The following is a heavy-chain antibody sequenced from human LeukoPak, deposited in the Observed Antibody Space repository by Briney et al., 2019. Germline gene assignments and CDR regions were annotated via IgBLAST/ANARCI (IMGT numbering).Heavy chain of an antibody. J-gene: IGHJ4*02. Sequence: GALRLSCAASGFTFSTYSMNWVRQAPGRGLEWISYITSSSGTMYYGDSVKGRFTISRDNAKNSLYLQLNSLRAEDTAVYYCARDRLMGYWGQGTLVTVSS. D-gene: IGHD2-8*01. CDR3: ARDRLMGY. CDR1: GFTFSTYS. CDR2: ITSSSGTM. V-gene: IGHV3-48*04.